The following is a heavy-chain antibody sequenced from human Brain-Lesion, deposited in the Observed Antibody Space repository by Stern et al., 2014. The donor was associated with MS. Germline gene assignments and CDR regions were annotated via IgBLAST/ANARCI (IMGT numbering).Heavy chain of an antibody. CDR1: GYRFDNYW. V-gene: IGHV5-51*01. J-gene: IGHJ3*02. D-gene: IGHD6-19*01. CDR3: ARTYSSGWYGGHAFDI. Sequence: EVQLVQSGAEVKKPGESLKISCKGSGYRFDNYWIGWVRQKPGKGLEWMGIIYTADPDTRYSPSLQGQVTISADKSISTVYLQWSSLKASDTAMYYCARTYSSGWYGGHAFDIWGQGTMVTVSS. CDR2: IYTADPDT.